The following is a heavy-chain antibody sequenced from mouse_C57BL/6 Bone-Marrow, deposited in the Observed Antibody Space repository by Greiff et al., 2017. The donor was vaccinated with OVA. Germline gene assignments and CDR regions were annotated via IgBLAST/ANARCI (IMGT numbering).Heavy chain of an antibody. Sequence: VKLVESGPELVKPGASVKISCKASGYAFSSSWMNWVKQRPGKGLEWIGRIYPGDGDTNYNGKFKGKATLTADKSSSTAYMQLSSLTSEDSAVYFCARDYGSRRDWYFDVWGTGTTVTVSS. CDR3: ARDYGSRRDWYFDV. D-gene: IGHD1-1*01. V-gene: IGHV1-82*01. CDR2: IYPGDGDT. CDR1: GYAFSSSW. J-gene: IGHJ1*03.